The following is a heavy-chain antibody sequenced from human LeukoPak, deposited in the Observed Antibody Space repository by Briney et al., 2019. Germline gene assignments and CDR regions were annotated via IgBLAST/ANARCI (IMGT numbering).Heavy chain of an antibody. Sequence: SETLSLTCAVYGGSFSGYYWSWIRQPPGKGLEWIGEINHSGSTNYNPSLKSRVTISVDTSKNQFSLKLSSVTAADTAVYYCARGKRSSRFDPWGQGTLVTVSS. CDR2: INHSGST. J-gene: IGHJ5*02. D-gene: IGHD6-13*01. CDR3: ARGKRSSRFDP. V-gene: IGHV4-34*01. CDR1: GGSFSGYY.